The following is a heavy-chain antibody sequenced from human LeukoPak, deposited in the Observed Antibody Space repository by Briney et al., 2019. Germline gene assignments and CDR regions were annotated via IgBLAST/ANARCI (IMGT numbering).Heavy chain of an antibody. CDR1: GFTFSNAW. CDR3: TVVWYQVDY. CDR2: IKSETDGGTT. J-gene: IGHJ4*02. Sequence: GGSLRLSCAASGFTFSNAWMSWVRQAPGKGLEWVGRIKSETDGGTTDYAAPVKGRFTISRDDSKNTLYLQMNSLKTEDTAVYYCTVVWYQVDYWGQGTLVTVSS. D-gene: IGHD2-2*01. V-gene: IGHV3-15*01.